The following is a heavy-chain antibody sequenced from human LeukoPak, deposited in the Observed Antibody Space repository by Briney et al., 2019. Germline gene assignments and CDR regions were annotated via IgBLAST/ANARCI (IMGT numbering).Heavy chain of an antibody. CDR2: INACNGNT. D-gene: IGHD1-20*01. CDR1: GYTFTSYA. V-gene: IGHV1-3*01. J-gene: IGHJ5*02. Sequence: ASVKVSCKASGYTFTSYAMHWVRQAPGQRLEWMGWINACNGNTKYSQKFQGRVTITRDTSASTAYMELSSLRSEDTAVYYCAIHQPGYNWNDDTENWFDPWGQGTLVTVSS. CDR3: AIHQPGYNWNDDTENWFDP.